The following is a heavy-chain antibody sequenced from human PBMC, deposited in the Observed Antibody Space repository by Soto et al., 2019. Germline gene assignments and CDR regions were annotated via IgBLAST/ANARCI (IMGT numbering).Heavy chain of an antibody. CDR2: IWYDGSNK. Sequence: QVQLVESGGGVVQPGRSLRLSCAASGFTFSSYGMHWVRQAPGKGLEWVAVIWYDGSNKYYADSVKGRFTISRDNSKNTLYLQMNSLRAEDTAVYYCARDRDCYGYFDYCGQGTLVTVSS. CDR3: ARDRDCYGYFDY. J-gene: IGHJ4*02. CDR1: GFTFSSYG. V-gene: IGHV3-33*01. D-gene: IGHD2-21*02.